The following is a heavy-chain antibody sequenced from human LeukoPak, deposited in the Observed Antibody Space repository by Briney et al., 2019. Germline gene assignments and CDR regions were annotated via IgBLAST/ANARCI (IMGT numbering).Heavy chain of an antibody. CDR2: IYYSGST. CDR1: GGSISSYY. Sequence: PSETLSLTCTVSGGSISSYYWSWIRQPPGKGLEWIGYIYYSGSTNYNPSLKSRVTISVDTSKNQFSLKLSSVTAADTAVYYCARLNACSGGSCYASWGQGTLVTVSS. J-gene: IGHJ4*02. V-gene: IGHV4-59*12. CDR3: ARLNACSGGSCYAS. D-gene: IGHD2-15*01.